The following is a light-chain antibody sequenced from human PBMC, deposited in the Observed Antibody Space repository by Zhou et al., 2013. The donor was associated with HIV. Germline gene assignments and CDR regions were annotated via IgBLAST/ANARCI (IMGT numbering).Light chain of an antibody. V-gene: IGKV1-39*01. Sequence: IQMTQSPSSLSASLGGRVTITCRASQGIGVDVVWYQQKPGKAPNVLIYAASSLQSGVPARFSGSGSGTDFTLTISSLQPEDFATYYCQQTYSTPSITFGQGTRLEIK. J-gene: IGKJ5*01. CDR1: QGIGVD. CDR2: AAS. CDR3: QQTYSTPSIT.